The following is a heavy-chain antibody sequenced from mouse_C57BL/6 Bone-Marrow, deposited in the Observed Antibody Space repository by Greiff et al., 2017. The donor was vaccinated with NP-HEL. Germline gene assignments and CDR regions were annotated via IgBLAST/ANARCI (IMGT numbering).Heavy chain of an antibody. D-gene: IGHD1-1*01. V-gene: IGHV2-2*01. J-gene: IGHJ1*03. CDR3: ARKLLSYWYFDV. Sequence: QVQLKESGPGLVQPSQSLSITCTVSGFSLTSYGVHWVRQSPGKGLEWLGVIWSGGSTDYNAAFISRLSISKDNSKSQVFFKMNSLQADDTAIYYCARKLLSYWYFDVWGTGTTVTVSS. CDR2: IWSGGST. CDR1: GFSLTSYG.